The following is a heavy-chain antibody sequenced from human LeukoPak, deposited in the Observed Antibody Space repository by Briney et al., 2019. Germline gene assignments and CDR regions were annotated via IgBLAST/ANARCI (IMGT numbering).Heavy chain of an antibody. Sequence: GGSLRLSCAASGFRFSSYEMNWVRQAPGRGLEWVGRIKSKTDGGTTDFAAPVKGRFTISRDDSKNTLYLQMNSLKSEDTAVYYCTTESGYEGLFDYWGQGTLVTVSS. CDR2: IKSKTDGGTT. V-gene: IGHV3-15*01. CDR3: TTESGYEGLFDY. CDR1: GFRFSSYE. D-gene: IGHD5-12*01. J-gene: IGHJ4*02.